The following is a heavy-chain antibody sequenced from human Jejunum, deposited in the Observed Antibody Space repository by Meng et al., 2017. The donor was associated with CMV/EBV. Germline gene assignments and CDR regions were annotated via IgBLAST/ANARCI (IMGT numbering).Heavy chain of an antibody. V-gene: IGHV4-39*07. CDR1: GDSISSGRHV. D-gene: IGHD2-2*01. J-gene: IGHJ4*02. Sequence: QVQLPEWGPVLVKPSVTPFLTCTVSGDSISSGRHVWGSIRQAPGKGLEWSATIHYTETTHYSPSLKSRITISVDTSKNQISLKVNFVTAADTAMYYCAADISTAWFYYWGQGTLVTVSS. CDR2: IHYTETT. CDR3: AADISTAWFYY.